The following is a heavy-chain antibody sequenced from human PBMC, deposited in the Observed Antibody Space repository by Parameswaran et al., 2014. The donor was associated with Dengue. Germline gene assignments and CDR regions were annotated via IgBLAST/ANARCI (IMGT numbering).Heavy chain of an antibody. D-gene: IGHD1-1*01. CDR1: GFTLDDYG. J-gene: IGHJ6*02. CDR3: SKIDDNYYGMDV. V-gene: IGHV3-9*01. Sequence: QAGGSLRLSCAASGFTLDDYGMHWVRQAPGKGLEWVSGISWKTGYIGYADSVKGRFTISRDNAKNSLYLQMNSLRTEDTALYYCSKIDDNYYGMDVWGQGTTVTVSS. CDR2: ISWKTGYI.